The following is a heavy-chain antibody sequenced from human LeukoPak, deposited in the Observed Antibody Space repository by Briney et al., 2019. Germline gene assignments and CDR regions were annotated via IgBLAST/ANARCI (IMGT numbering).Heavy chain of an antibody. Sequence: SETLSLTCTVSGGSISTYYWSWIRQPPGKGLEWIAYICSSGHTNYNPSLKGRVTISVDTSKNQFSLKVNSVTAADTAVYYCARHPFSDGFDIWGQGTMVTVSS. CDR3: ARHPFSDGFDI. J-gene: IGHJ3*02. CDR1: GGSISTYY. V-gene: IGHV4-59*08. CDR2: ICSSGHT.